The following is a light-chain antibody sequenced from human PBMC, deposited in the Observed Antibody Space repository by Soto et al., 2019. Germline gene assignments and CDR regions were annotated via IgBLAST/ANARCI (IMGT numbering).Light chain of an antibody. CDR2: YAS. Sequence: EIVLTQSPATLSLSPGERATLSCRPSQSVSRSLAWYQQKPVQPPRLLIYYASNRATGIPARFSGSGSGTDSTLTISRPEPEDCALYDYEERNNWTLTFGGGTKVEIK. J-gene: IGKJ4*01. V-gene: IGKV3-11*01. CDR3: EERNNWTLT. CDR1: QSVSRS.